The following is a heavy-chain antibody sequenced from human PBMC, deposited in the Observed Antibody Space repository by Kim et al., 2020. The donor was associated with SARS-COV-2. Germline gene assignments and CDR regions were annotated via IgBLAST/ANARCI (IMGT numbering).Heavy chain of an antibody. CDR2: IYPGDSDT. CDR1: GYSFTSYW. D-gene: IGHD5-12*01. CDR3: ASWGPREWLPEIPYYYYGMDV. Sequence: GESLKISCKGSGYSFTSYWIGWVRQMPGKGLEWMGIIYPGDSDTRYSPSFQGQVTISADKSISTAYLQWSSLKASDTAMYYCASWGPREWLPEIPYYYYGMDVWGQGTTVTVSS. J-gene: IGHJ6*02. V-gene: IGHV5-51*01.